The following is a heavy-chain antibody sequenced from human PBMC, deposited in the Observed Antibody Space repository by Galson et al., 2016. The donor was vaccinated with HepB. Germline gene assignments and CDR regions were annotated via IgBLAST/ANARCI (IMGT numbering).Heavy chain of an antibody. V-gene: IGHV3-53*01. Sequence: SLRLSCAASGFTVSYNYITWVRQPPGKGLEWVSLIYSAGKTCYADSVKGRFTISRDHSKNTVYLQMNSLRADDTAMYYCANIGAFNIWGQGTMVTVSS. CDR2: IYSAGKT. CDR3: ANIGAFNI. J-gene: IGHJ3*02. CDR1: GFTVSYNY.